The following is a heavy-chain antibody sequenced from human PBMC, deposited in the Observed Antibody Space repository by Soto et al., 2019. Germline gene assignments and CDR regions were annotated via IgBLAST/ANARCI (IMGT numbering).Heavy chain of an antibody. CDR3: AKFSSSWDLFDY. V-gene: IGHV4-4*02. Sequence: SETLSLTCPVSGGSISSSNWWSWVRQPPGKGLEWIGEIYHSGSTNYNPSLKSRVTISVDKSKNQFSLKLSSVTAADTAVYYCAKFSSSWDLFDYWGQGTLVTVSS. D-gene: IGHD6-13*01. CDR1: GGSISSSNW. J-gene: IGHJ4*02. CDR2: IYHSGST.